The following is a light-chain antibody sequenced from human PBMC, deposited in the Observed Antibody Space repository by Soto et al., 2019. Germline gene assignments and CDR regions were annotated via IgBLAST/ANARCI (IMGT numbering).Light chain of an antibody. CDR2: GAS. V-gene: IGKV3-15*01. J-gene: IGKJ3*01. CDR3: QQYNNWPTFT. CDR1: QSVDIN. Sequence: ETLLTQYPGTLSLSPGERATLSCGASQSVDINLAWYQQKPGQAPRLLMYGASTRATGIPARFSGSGSGTEFTLTISSLQSEDFAVYYCQQYNNWPTFTFGPGTKVDIK.